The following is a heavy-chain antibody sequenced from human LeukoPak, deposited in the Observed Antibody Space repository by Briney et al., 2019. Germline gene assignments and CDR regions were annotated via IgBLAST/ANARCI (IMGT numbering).Heavy chain of an antibody. J-gene: IGHJ5*02. CDR2: IKQDGSEK. CDR3: AREDVWFGECNWFDP. CDR1: GFTFSSYW. Sequence: GGSLRLSCAASGFTFSSYWMSWVRQAPGKGLEWVANIKQDGSEKYYVDSVKGRFTISRDNAKNSLYLQMNSLRAEDTAVYYCAREDVWFGECNWFDPWGQGTLVTVSS. V-gene: IGHV3-7*01. D-gene: IGHD3-10*01.